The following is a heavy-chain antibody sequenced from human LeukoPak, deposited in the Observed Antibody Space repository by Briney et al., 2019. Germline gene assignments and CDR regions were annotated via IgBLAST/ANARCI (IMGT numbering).Heavy chain of an antibody. D-gene: IGHD1/OR15-1a*01. J-gene: IGHJ4*02. V-gene: IGHV3-33*01. CDR2: IWYDGSNK. CDR3: ARGNREQSGNLDH. Sequence: GGSLRLPCAASGFTFSTYGMHWVRQAPGKGLEWVTIIWYDGSNKYYADSVKGRFTISRDNSKNTLYLQMNSLRAEDTALYYCARGNREQSGNLDHWGQGTLVTVSS. CDR1: GFTFSTYG.